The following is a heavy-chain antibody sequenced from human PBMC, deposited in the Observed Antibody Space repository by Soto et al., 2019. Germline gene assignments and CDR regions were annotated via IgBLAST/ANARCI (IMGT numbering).Heavy chain of an antibody. J-gene: IGHJ4*02. CDR2: ISGSGGST. CDR3: AKDDCTNGVCYVFDY. CDR1: GFTFSSYA. D-gene: IGHD2-8*01. Sequence: GGSLRLSCAASGFTFSSYAMSWVRQAPGKGLEWVSAISGSGGSTYYADSVKGRFTISRDNSKNTLYLQMNSLRAEDTAVCYCAKDDCTNGVCYVFDYWGQGTLVTVSS. V-gene: IGHV3-23*01.